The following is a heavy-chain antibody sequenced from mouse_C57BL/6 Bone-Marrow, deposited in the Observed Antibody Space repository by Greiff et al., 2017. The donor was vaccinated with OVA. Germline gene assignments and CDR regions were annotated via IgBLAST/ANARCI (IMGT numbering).Heavy chain of an antibody. D-gene: IGHD2-3*01. V-gene: IGHV14-2*01. J-gene: IGHJ4*01. CDR3: ATRWLLPLYAMDY. CDR1: GFNIKDYY. CDR2: IDPEDGET. Sequence: VQLQQSGAELVKPGASVKLSCTASGFNIKDYYMHWVKQRTEQGLEWIGRIDPEDGETKYAPKFQGKATITADTSSNTAYLQLSSLTSEDTAVSYCATRWLLPLYAMDYWGQGTSVTVSS.